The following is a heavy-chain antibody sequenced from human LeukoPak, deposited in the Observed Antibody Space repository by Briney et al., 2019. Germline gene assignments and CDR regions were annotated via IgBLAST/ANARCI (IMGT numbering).Heavy chain of an antibody. J-gene: IGHJ5*02. V-gene: IGHV4-61*02. CDR3: AREFLASRRNWVDP. Sequence: SQTLSLTCAVSGDSLSSGTDYWSWIRQPAGQGLEWIGRIYTTGIANYNPSLKSRVPISVDTSKNQFSLNLTSVTAADTAVYYCAREFLASRRNWVDPWGQGILVTVSS. D-gene: IGHD6-6*01. CDR2: IYTTGIA. CDR1: GDSLSSGTDY.